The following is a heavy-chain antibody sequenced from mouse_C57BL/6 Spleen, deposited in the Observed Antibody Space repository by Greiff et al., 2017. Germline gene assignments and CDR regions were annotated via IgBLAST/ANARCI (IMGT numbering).Heavy chain of an antibody. V-gene: IGHV7-3*01. CDR2: IRNKANGYTT. D-gene: IGHD4-1*01. J-gene: IGHJ2*01. Sequence: EVKLVESGGGLVQPGGSLSLSCAASGFTFTDYYMSWVRQPPGKALEWLGFIRNKANGYTTEYSASVKGRFTISRDNSQSILYLQMNALRAEDSATYYCARLSGTRYYFDYWGQGTTLTVSS. CDR3: ARLSGTRYYFDY. CDR1: GFTFTDYY.